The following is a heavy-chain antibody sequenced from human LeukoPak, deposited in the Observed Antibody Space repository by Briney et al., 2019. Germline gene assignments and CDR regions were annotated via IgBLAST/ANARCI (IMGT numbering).Heavy chain of an antibody. D-gene: IGHD2-21*02. CDR2: IYPGDSDT. Sequence: GASVKVSCKASGYTFTSYWIGWVRQMPGKGLEWMGIIYPGDSDTRYSPSFQGQVTISADKSISTAYLQWSSLKASDTAMYYCARLGGDPRDWFDPWGQGTLVTVSS. CDR1: GYTFTSYW. V-gene: IGHV5-51*01. CDR3: ARLGGDPRDWFDP. J-gene: IGHJ5*02.